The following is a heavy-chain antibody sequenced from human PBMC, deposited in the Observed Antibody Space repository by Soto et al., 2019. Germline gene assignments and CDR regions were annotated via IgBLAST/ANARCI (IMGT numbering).Heavy chain of an antibody. D-gene: IGHD3-16*01. CDR1: GYIFVNYG. J-gene: IGHJ6*02. V-gene: IGHV1-18*01. CDR2: ISPYTGNT. Sequence: QVQLVQSGDEVKKPGASVKVSCKASGYIFVNYGIAWVRQAPGQGLGWMGWISPYTGNTHSATKIQGRLTMTTDTSTSTAYMDLGSLTSDATAVYYCVMVDNYVTPTPQDVWGQGTTVTVSS. CDR3: VMVDNYVTPTPQDV.